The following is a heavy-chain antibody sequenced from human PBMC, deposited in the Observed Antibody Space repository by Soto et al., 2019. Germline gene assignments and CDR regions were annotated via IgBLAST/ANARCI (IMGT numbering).Heavy chain of an antibody. D-gene: IGHD3-9*01. V-gene: IGHV4-39*01. Sequence: SETLSLTCTVSGGSISSSSYYWGWIRQPPGKGLEWIGSIYYSGSTYYNPSLKSRVTISVDTSKNQFSLKLSSVTAADTAVYYCARDVLRYFDWLSYRDYWGQGTLVT. CDR3: ARDVLRYFDWLSYRDY. J-gene: IGHJ4*02. CDR1: GGSISSSSYY. CDR2: IYYSGST.